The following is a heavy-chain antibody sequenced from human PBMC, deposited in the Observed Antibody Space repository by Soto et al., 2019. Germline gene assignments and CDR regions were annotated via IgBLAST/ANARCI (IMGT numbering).Heavy chain of an antibody. V-gene: IGHV3-23*01. CDR1: GVTFSSYA. CDR2: ISGSGGST. Sequence: PGGCLGLSCAASGVTFSSYAMSWVRQATGKGLEWVSAISGSGGSTYYADSVKGRFTISRDNSKNTLYLQMNSLRAEDTAVYYCAKGIVATITPGFSDYYYMDVWGKGTTVTVSS. CDR3: AKGIVATITPGFSDYYYMDV. J-gene: IGHJ6*03. D-gene: IGHD5-12*01.